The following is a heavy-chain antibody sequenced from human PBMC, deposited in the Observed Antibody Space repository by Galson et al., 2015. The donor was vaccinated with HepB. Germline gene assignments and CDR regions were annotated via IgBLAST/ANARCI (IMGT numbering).Heavy chain of an antibody. CDR1: GFTFSSYG. J-gene: IGHJ4*02. Sequence: SLRLSCAASGFTFSSYGMHWVRQAPGKGLEWVAVISYDGSNKYYADSVKGRFTISRDNSKNTLYLQMNSLRAEDTAVYYCAKEGKQQQLTYWGQGTLVTVSS. D-gene: IGHD6-13*01. CDR3: AKEGKQQQLTY. V-gene: IGHV3-30*18. CDR2: ISYDGSNK.